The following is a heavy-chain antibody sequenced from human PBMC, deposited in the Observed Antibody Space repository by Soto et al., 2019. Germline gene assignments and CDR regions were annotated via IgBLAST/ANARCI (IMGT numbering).Heavy chain of an antibody. D-gene: IGHD2-15*01. V-gene: IGHV3-23*01. Sequence: LSCAASGLTFSTYAMRCARQAPGKGLEWVSAISGSGGNSTFYGDSVKGRFTISRDNSKNTLYLQMNSLGAEDTAVYYCAKGGGSCCFDNWGQGTLVTVSS. CDR1: GLTFSTYA. J-gene: IGHJ4*02. CDR2: ISGSGGNST. CDR3: AKGGGSCCFDN.